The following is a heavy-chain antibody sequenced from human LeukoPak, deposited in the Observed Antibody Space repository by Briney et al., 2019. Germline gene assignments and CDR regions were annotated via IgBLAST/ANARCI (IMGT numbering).Heavy chain of an antibody. D-gene: IGHD2-2*01. CDR1: GFTFSSYA. Sequence: GGSLRLSCAASGFTFSSYAMSWVRQAPGKGLEWVSAISGSGGSTYYADSVKGRFTISRDNSKNTLYLQMNRLRAEDTAVYYCAKGSGSVVVPAALIDYWGQGALVTVSS. J-gene: IGHJ4*02. CDR2: ISGSGGST. CDR3: AKGSGSVVVPAALIDY. V-gene: IGHV3-23*01.